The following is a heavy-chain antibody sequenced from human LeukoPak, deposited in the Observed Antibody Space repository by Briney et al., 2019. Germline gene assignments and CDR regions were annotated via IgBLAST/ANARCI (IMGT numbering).Heavy chain of an antibody. D-gene: IGHD3-16*01. Sequence: SETLSLTCTVSGGSISSSSYYWGWIRQPPGKGLEWIGSIYYSGSTYYNPSLKSRVTISVDTPKNQFSLKLSSVTAADTAVYYCARAEGAWYFDYWGQGTLVTVSS. CDR1: GGSISSSSYY. V-gene: IGHV4-39*07. CDR3: ARAEGAWYFDY. J-gene: IGHJ4*02. CDR2: IYYSGST.